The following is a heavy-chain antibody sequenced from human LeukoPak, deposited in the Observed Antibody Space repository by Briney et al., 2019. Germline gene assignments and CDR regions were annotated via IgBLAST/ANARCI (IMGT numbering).Heavy chain of an antibody. Sequence: ASVKVSCKASGGTFSSYAISWVRQAPGQGLEWMGRIIPILGIANYAQKFQGRVTITADKSTSTAYMELSSLRSEDTAVYYCARGNSSSWIEYFQHWGQGTLVTVSS. V-gene: IGHV1-69*04. CDR1: GGTFSSYA. CDR3: ARGNSSSWIEYFQH. CDR2: IIPILGIA. D-gene: IGHD6-13*01. J-gene: IGHJ1*01.